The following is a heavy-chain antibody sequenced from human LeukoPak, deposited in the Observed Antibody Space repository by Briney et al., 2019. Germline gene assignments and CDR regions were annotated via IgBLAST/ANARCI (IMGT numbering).Heavy chain of an antibody. D-gene: IGHD6-13*01. Sequence: GGSLRLSCAASGFTFSSYAMHWVRQTPGKGLEWVAVISYDGSNKYYADSVRGRFTISRDNSKNTLYLQMNSLRAEDTAVYYCARDASSSSTIYYYYYGMDVWGQGTTVTVSS. J-gene: IGHJ6*02. CDR2: ISYDGSNK. CDR3: ARDASSSSTIYYYYYGMDV. V-gene: IGHV3-30-3*01. CDR1: GFTFSSYA.